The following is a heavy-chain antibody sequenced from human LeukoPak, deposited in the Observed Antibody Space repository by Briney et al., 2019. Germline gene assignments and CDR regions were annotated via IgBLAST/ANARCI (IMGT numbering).Heavy chain of an antibody. V-gene: IGHV4-59*08. CDR3: ARHWSPAFTVRFLEWPTHLYGMDV. J-gene: IGHJ6*02. Sequence: SETLSLTCTVSGGSISSYYWSWIRQPPGKGLEWIGYIYYSGSTNYNPSLKSRVTISVDTSKNQFSLKLSSVTAADTAVYYCARHWSPAFTVRFLEWPTHLYGMDVWGQGTTVTVSS. D-gene: IGHD3-3*01. CDR1: GGSISSYY. CDR2: IYYSGST.